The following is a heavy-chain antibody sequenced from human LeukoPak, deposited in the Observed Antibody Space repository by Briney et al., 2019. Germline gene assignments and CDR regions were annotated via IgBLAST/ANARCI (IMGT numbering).Heavy chain of an antibody. Sequence: GASVKVSCKASDYTFTNYGISWVRQATGQGLEWMGWMNPNSGNTGYAQKFQGRVTMTRNTSISTAYMELSSLRSEDTAVYYCARVGTRYVWGSPTSNYWGQGTLVTVSS. D-gene: IGHD3-16*01. J-gene: IGHJ4*02. CDR2: MNPNSGNT. CDR1: DYTFTNYG. CDR3: ARVGTRYVWGSPTSNY. V-gene: IGHV1-8*02.